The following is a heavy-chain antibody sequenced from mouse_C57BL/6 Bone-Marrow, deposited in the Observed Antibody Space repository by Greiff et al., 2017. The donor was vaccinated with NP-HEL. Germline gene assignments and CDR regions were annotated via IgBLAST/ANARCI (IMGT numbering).Heavy chain of an antibody. CDR2: IYPRSGST. Sequence: QVQLQQSGAELARPGASVKLSCKASGYTFTSYGISWVKQRTGQGLEWIGEIYPRSGSTYYNEKFKGKATLTADKSSSTAYMELRSLTSEDSAVYFCARQAIYYGKSDYWGQGTTLTVSS. D-gene: IGHD2-1*01. CDR3: ARQAIYYGKSDY. J-gene: IGHJ2*01. V-gene: IGHV1-81*01. CDR1: GYTFTSYG.